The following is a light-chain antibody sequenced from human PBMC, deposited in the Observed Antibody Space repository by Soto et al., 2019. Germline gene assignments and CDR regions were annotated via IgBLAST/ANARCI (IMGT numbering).Light chain of an antibody. CDR3: QQYVSSPRT. CDR2: GTS. J-gene: IGKJ1*01. CDR1: QTVNTNY. Sequence: EIVLTQSPGTLSLSPGEEATLSCRASQTVNTNYLAWYQQKAGQAPRLLIYGTSSRATGIPDRFSGSGSGTDFTLTISRLEPEDFAGYYCQQYVSSPRTFGQGTKVEIK. V-gene: IGKV3-20*01.